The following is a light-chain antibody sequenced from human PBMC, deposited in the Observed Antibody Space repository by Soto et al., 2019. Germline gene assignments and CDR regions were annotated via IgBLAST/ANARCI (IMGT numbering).Light chain of an antibody. CDR1: QSVSSSY. J-gene: IGKJ4*01. V-gene: IGKV3-15*01. CDR2: GAS. Sequence: EIVLTQSPGTLSLSPGERATLSCRASQSVSSSYLAWYQQKPGQAPSLLIFGASTRATGVSDRFSGGESGTEFTLTISSLQSEDVAVYFCQQYNDWPRTFGGGTKVDIK. CDR3: QQYNDWPRT.